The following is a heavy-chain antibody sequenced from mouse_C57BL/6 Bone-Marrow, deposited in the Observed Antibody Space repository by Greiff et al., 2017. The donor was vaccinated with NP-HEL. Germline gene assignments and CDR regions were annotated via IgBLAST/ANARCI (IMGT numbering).Heavy chain of an antibody. D-gene: IGHD1-1*01. CDR1: GFTFSDFY. Sequence: EVQRVESGGGLVQSGRSLRLSCATSGFTFSDFYMEWVRQAPGKGLEWIAASRNKANDYTTEYSASVKGRFIVSRDTSQSILYLQMNALRAEDTAIYYCARDAVNYYGSSYWYFDVWGTGTTVTVSS. CDR2: SRNKANDYTT. V-gene: IGHV7-1*01. CDR3: ARDAVNYYGSSYWYFDV. J-gene: IGHJ1*03.